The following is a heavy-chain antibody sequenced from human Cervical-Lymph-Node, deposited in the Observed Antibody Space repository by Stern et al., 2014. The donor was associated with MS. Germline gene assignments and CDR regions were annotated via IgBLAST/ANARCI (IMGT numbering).Heavy chain of an antibody. D-gene: IGHD4-17*01. J-gene: IGHJ4*02. V-gene: IGHV1-3*01. CDR2: INAGNCNT. Sequence: VQLVQSGAEVKKPGASVKGSCKASGYTFTSYAMHWVRQAPGQRLEWMGWINAGNCNTKYSQKSQVRVTITRNTSASTAYMELSSLRSEDTAVYYCARERYGDYGDFDYWGQGTLVTVSS. CDR1: GYTFTSYA. CDR3: ARERYGDYGDFDY.